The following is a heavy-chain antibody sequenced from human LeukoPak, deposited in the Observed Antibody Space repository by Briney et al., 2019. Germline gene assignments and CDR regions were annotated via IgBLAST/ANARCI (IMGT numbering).Heavy chain of an antibody. J-gene: IGHJ4*02. CDR2: IYYSGST. CDR3: ARQNRRAVLDY. V-gene: IGHV4-39*01. D-gene: IGHD6-19*01. Sequence: PSETLSLTCTVSGGSISSSSYYWGWIRQPPGKGLEWIGSIYYSGSTYYNPSLKSRVTISVDTSKNQFSLKLSSVTAADTAVYYCARQNRRAVLDYWGQGTLVTVSS. CDR1: GGSISSSSYY.